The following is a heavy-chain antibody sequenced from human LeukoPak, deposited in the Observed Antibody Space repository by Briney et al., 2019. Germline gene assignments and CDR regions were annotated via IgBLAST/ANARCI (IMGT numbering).Heavy chain of an antibody. J-gene: IGHJ4*02. Sequence: GGSLRLSCAVSGFIFSSHSMNWVRQAPGKGLEWVATIGTSGANTYHADSVKGRFTISRDNSKSTLYLQMNSLRAEDTAVYHCAKKSGDHFHFDFWGQGTLVTVSS. CDR2: IGTSGANT. V-gene: IGHV3-23*01. D-gene: IGHD2-21*01. CDR3: AKKSGDHFHFDF. CDR1: GFIFSSHS.